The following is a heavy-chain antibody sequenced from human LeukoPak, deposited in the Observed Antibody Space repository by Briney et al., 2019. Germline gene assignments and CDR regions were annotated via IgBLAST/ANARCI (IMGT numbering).Heavy chain of an antibody. Sequence: SETLSLTCTVSGGSISSGGYYWSWIRQHPGKGLEWIGYIYYSGSTYYNPSLKSRVTISVDTSKNQFSLKLSSVTAADTAVYYCARGKVTLTALLLPFRGEVGDGMDVWGQGTTVTVSS. D-gene: IGHD3-10*01. CDR2: IYYSGST. V-gene: IGHV4-31*03. J-gene: IGHJ6*02. CDR1: GGSISSGGYY. CDR3: ARGKVTLTALLLPFRGEVGDGMDV.